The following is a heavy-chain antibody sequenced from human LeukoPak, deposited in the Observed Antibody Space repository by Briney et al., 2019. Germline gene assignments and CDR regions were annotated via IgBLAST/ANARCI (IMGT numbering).Heavy chain of an antibody. CDR2: TYYRSKWYN. D-gene: IGHD4-17*01. V-gene: IGHV6-1*01. CDR1: GDSFSSNSAA. J-gene: IGHJ6*02. Sequence: SQTLSLTCAISGDSFSSNSAAWNWLRQSPSRGLEWLGRTYYRSKWYNDYAVSVKSRITINPDTSKNQFSLQLNSVTPEDTAVYHCARGYGDYDYYYYGMDVWGQGTTVTVSS. CDR3: ARGYGDYDYYYYGMDV.